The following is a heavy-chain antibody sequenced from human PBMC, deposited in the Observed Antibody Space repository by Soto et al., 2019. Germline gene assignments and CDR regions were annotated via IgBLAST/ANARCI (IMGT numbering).Heavy chain of an antibody. Sequence: QVQLQESVPGLVKPSQTLSLTCTVSGDSITSGGYYWTWIRQHPGKGLEWIGYSYYSGVTYYNPALQSRVTTSLDTSKNQFSLKLSSVTAADPAMYYCARDLRGRGSGRFDPLGQGTLVTVSS. J-gene: IGHJ5*02. CDR2: SYYSGVT. D-gene: IGHD3-10*01. V-gene: IGHV4-31*03. CDR1: GDSITSGGYY. CDR3: ARDLRGRGSGRFDP.